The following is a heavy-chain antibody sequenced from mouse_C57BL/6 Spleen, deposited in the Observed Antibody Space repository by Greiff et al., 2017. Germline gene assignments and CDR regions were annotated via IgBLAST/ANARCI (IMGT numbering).Heavy chain of an antibody. D-gene: IGHD2-3*01. CDR1: GYSITSGYY. CDR3: AFYDGYYVGYFDY. J-gene: IGHJ2*01. Sequence: EVKLVESGPGLVKPSQSLSLTCSVTGYSITSGYYWNWIRQFPGNKLEWMGYISYDGSNNYNPSLKNRISITRDTSKNQFFLKLNSVTTEDTATYYCAFYDGYYVGYFDYWGQGTTLTVSS. V-gene: IGHV3-6*01. CDR2: ISYDGSN.